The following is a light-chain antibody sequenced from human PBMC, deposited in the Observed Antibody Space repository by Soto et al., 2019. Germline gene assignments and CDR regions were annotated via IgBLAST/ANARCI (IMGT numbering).Light chain of an antibody. Sequence: ELVMTQSPATLSASPGERATLSCRASQSVITNVAWYQQKPCQAPRLLIYGASTRATGIPARFSGSGSGTEFTLTISSLQSEDFAVYYCQLYKHWPMYTFGQGTKVEIK. J-gene: IGKJ2*01. CDR3: QLYKHWPMYT. V-gene: IGKV3-15*01. CDR1: QSVITN. CDR2: GAS.